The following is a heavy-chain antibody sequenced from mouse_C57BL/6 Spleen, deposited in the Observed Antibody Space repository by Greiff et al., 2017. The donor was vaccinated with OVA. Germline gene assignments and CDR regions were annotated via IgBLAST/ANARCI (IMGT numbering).Heavy chain of an antibody. V-gene: IGHV5-17*01. CDR1: GFTFSDYG. CDR3: ASTPGGGDYAIDY. CDR2: ISSGSSTI. Sequence: EVKLVESGGGLVKPGGSLKLSCAASGFTFSDYGMHWVRQAPEKGLEWVAYISSGSSTIYYADTVKGRFTITRDNAKNTLFLQMTSLRSEDTAMYYCASTPGGGDYAIDYWGQGTSVTVSS. J-gene: IGHJ4*01.